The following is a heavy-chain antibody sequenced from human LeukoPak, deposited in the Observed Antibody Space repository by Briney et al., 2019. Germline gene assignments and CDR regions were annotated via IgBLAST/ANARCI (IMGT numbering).Heavy chain of an antibody. CDR3: AREGWSGYGDYYYYYMDV. V-gene: IGHV4-61*02. Sequence: SETLSLTCTVSGGSISSGSYYWSWIRQPAGKGLEWIGRIYTSGSTNYNPSLKSRVTISVDTSKNQFSLKLSSVTAADTAVYYCAREGWSGYGDYYYYYMDVWGKGTTVTVSS. CDR1: GGSISSGSYY. CDR2: IYTSGST. D-gene: IGHD3-3*01. J-gene: IGHJ6*03.